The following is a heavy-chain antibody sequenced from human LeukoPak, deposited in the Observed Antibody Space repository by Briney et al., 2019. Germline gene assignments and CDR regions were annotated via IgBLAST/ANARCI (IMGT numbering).Heavy chain of an antibody. D-gene: IGHD3-10*01. CDR2: IYYSGTT. Sequence: SETLSLTCTVSGGSISSDNYYWGWIRQPPGKGLEWIGSIYYSGTTYYNPSLKSRVTISVDTSKNQFSLMLSSVTAADTALYYCAKHYMGSSYNHGLDCWGQGTLVTVSS. CDR1: GGSISSDNYY. CDR3: AKHYMGSSYNHGLDC. V-gene: IGHV4-39*01. J-gene: IGHJ4*02.